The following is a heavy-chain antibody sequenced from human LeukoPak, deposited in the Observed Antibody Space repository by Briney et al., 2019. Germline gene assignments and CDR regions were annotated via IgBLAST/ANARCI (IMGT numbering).Heavy chain of an antibody. CDR1: GGSISSYY. V-gene: IGHV4-59*01. CDR3: ARRAYYGSGSYIH. D-gene: IGHD3-10*01. CDR2: IYYSGST. J-gene: IGHJ4*02. Sequence: SETLSLTCTVSGGSISSYYWSWIRQPPGKGLEWIGYIYYSGSTNYNPSLKSRVTISVDTSKNQFSLKLSSVTAADTAVYYCARRAYYGSGSYIHWGQGTLVTVSS.